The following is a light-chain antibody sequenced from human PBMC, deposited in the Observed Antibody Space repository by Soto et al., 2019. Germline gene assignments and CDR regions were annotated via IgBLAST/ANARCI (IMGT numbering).Light chain of an antibody. CDR3: QHYNSYSEA. CDR2: KAS. CDR1: QTISSW. V-gene: IGKV1-5*03. Sequence: DIQMTQAPFTLARFVMHPVNINCRASQTISSWLAWYQQKPGKAPKLLIYKASTLKSGVPSRFSGSGSGTEFTLTISSLQPDDFATYYCQHYNSYSEAFGQGTKVDIK. J-gene: IGKJ1*01.